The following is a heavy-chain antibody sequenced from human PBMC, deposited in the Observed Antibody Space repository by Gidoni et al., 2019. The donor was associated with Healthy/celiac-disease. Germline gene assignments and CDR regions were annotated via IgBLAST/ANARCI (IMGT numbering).Heavy chain of an antibody. V-gene: IGHV3-23*01. CDR1: GCRFSSYA. J-gene: IGHJ4*02. Sequence: EVQLSGSGGGLVQPGGSLRLSCADPGCRFSSYAMSWVRRAPGKGLEWVAAISGSGGSTYYADSVKGRFTISRDHSKHTLYLQMNSLRAADTAVYYCAQDQVVPAASFDYWGQGTLVTVSS. CDR3: AQDQVVPAASFDY. D-gene: IGHD2-2*01. CDR2: ISGSGGST.